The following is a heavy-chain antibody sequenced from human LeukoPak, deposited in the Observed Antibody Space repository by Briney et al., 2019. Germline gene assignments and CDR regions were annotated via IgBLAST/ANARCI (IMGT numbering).Heavy chain of an antibody. CDR3: ARDFLYYDILTGPDH. D-gene: IGHD3-9*01. CDR1: GNTFTSYG. J-gene: IGHJ5*02. CDR2: ISAYNGNT. Sequence: ASVKVSCKASGNTFTSYGISWVRQAPGQGLEWMGWISAYNGNTKYAQKFLGRVTMTTDTSTRTVYMELRSLRSDDTAVYYCARDFLYYDILTGPDHWGQGTLVTVSS. V-gene: IGHV1-18*01.